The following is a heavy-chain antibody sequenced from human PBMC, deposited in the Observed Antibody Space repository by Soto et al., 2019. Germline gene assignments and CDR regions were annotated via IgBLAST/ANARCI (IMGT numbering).Heavy chain of an antibody. CDR1: GFTFSSYA. Sequence: EVPLLESGGGLVQPGGSLRLSCAASGFTFSSYAMSWVRQAPGKGLEWVSAISGSGGSTYYADSVKGRFTISRDNSKNTLYLQMNSLRAEDTAVYYCAKVFTFWEYYFDYWGQGTLVTVSS. V-gene: IGHV3-23*01. CDR2: ISGSGGST. D-gene: IGHD3-3*01. J-gene: IGHJ4*02. CDR3: AKVFTFWEYYFDY.